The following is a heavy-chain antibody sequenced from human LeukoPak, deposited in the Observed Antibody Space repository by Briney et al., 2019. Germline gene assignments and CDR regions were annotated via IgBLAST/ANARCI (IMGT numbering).Heavy chain of an antibody. Sequence: SETLSLTCAVYGGSFSGYYGSWIRQLPGKGLEWIGEIHPDGSTNYNPSLTSRVTISIDTSKDQIYLNVISVTAADTAVYYCARGLDNAKTGYWGQGTLVTVSA. J-gene: IGHJ4*02. CDR2: IHPDGST. V-gene: IGHV4-34*01. CDR1: GGSFSGYY. D-gene: IGHD3/OR15-3a*01. CDR3: ARGLDNAKTGY.